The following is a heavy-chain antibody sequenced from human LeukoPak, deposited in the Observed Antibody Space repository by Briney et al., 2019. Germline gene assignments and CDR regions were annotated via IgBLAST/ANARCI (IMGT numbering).Heavy chain of an antibody. J-gene: IGHJ4*02. V-gene: IGHV3-48*03. Sequence: PGGSLRLSCAASGFTFSSYEMNWVGQAPGKGLEWVSYISSSGSTIYYADSVKGRFTISRDNAKNSLYLQMNSLRAEDTAVYYCARISGSYYPMGTLFDYWGQGTLVTVSS. CDR2: ISSSGSTI. CDR1: GFTFSSYE. D-gene: IGHD3-10*01. CDR3: ARISGSYYPMGTLFDY.